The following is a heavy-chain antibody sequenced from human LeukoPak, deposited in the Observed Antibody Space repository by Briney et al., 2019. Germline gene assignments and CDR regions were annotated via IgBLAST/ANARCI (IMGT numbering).Heavy chain of an antibody. CDR3: ASSSLEWELPGGFDY. D-gene: IGHD1-26*01. Sequence: SETLSLTCVVSGYSISSGYYWGWIRQPPGKGLEWIGTIYHSGGTYYNPSLKSRVTISVDTSKNQFSLKLSSVTAADTAVYYCASSSLEWELPGGFDYWGQGTLVTVSS. CDR2: IYHSGGT. CDR1: GYSISSGYY. J-gene: IGHJ4*02. V-gene: IGHV4-38-2*01.